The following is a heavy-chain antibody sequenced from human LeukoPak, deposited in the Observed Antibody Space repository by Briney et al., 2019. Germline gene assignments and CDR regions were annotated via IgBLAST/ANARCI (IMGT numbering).Heavy chain of an antibody. CDR2: ISGGGGSK. Sequence: GGSLRLSCAASGFTFSSYAMSWVRQAPGKGLEWVSAISGGGGSKYYADSVKGRFTISRDNSKNTLYLQMNSLRAEDTAVYYCAKDRVLWCGEWDFDYWGQGTLVTVSS. D-gene: IGHD3-10*01. CDR3: AKDRVLWCGEWDFDY. CDR1: GFTFSSYA. J-gene: IGHJ4*02. V-gene: IGHV3-23*01.